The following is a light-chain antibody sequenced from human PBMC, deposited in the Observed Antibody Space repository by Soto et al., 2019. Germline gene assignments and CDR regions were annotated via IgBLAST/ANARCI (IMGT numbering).Light chain of an antibody. CDR3: MQALQTPRT. CDR2: LGS. CDR1: QSLLHGNGDNY. Sequence: DIVMTQSPLSLPVTPGESASISCRSSQSLLHGNGDNYLDWYLQKPGQSPQLLISLGSNRASGVHDRFSGSGSGTDFTLKISRVEAEDVGVSYCMQALQTPRTFGQGTKLEIK. V-gene: IGKV2-28*01. J-gene: IGKJ2*01.